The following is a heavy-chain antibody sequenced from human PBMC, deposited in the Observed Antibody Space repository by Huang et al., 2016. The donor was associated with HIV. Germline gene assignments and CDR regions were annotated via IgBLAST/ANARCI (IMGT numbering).Heavy chain of an antibody. CDR1: GYTFTDST. D-gene: IGHD6-6*01. CDR2: INPKRGGT. CDR3: ARDWSFGSSTSPAD. V-gene: IGHV1-2*02. Sequence: QVQLVQSGAEVKNPGASVRVSCKASGYTFTDSTIHWVPQAPGQGLEWMGWINPKRGGTIYAQRFQGRITMTRDTTISTVHMDLRRIQSDDTAVYFCARDWSFGSSTSPADWGQGTLVTVSS. J-gene: IGHJ4*02.